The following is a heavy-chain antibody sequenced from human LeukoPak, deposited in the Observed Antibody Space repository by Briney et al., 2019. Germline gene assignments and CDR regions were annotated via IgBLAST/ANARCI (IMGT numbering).Heavy chain of an antibody. CDR3: AKKGQQTGTDYFDY. V-gene: IGHV3-23*01. CDR2: ISGSGSGT. J-gene: IGHJ4*02. D-gene: IGHD3-9*01. CDR1: GFTFSSYA. Sequence: GGSLRLSCAASGFTFSSYAMSWVRQAPGKGLEWVSTISGSGSGTYYADSVKGRFTISRDNSKNTLYLQMNSLSAEDTAVYYCAKKGQQTGTDYFDYWGQGTLVTVSS.